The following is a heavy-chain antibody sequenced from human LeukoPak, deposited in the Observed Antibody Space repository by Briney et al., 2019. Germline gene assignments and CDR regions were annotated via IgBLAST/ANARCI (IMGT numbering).Heavy chain of an antibody. CDR3: ARTSAVLDYDFWSGYPHDYYYYMDV. D-gene: IGHD3-3*01. CDR2: IYYSGST. Sequence: NPSETLSLTCTVSGGSISSYYWSWIRQPPGKGLEWIGYIYYSGSTNYNPSLKSRVTISVDTSKNQFSLKLSSVTAADTAVYYCARTSAVLDYDFWSGYPHDYYYYMDVWGKGTTVTVSS. J-gene: IGHJ6*03. CDR1: GGSISSYY. V-gene: IGHV4-59*01.